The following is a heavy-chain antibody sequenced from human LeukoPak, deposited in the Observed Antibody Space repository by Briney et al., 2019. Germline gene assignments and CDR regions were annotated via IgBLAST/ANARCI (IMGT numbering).Heavy chain of an antibody. J-gene: IGHJ2*01. V-gene: IGHV4-61*02. D-gene: IGHD3-22*01. CDR3: AREDYDGSGSNWYFDL. CDR1: DGSISSGYYY. CDR2: IYASGST. Sequence: KTSQTLSLTCTVSDGSISSGYYYWSWIRQPAGKGLEWIGRIYASGSTNYNPSLKRRVTMSADTSKNQFSLRLSSVTAADTAVYYCAREDYDGSGSNWYFDLWGRGTLVTVST.